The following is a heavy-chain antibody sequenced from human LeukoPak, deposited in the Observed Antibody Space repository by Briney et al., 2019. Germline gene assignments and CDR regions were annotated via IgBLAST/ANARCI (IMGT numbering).Heavy chain of an antibody. J-gene: IGHJ5*02. D-gene: IGHD5-12*01. CDR1: GFTFSNYW. V-gene: IGHV3-74*01. CDR2: IKLDENTA. Sequence: GGSLRLSCAASGFTFSNYWMHWVRQVPGKGLVWVSRIKLDENTAYYADFVKGRYTISRDNAKSTIYLQMNSLRVEDSAVYYCAREGDSGYDHNWFDPWGQGTLVTVSS. CDR3: AREGDSGYDHNWFDP.